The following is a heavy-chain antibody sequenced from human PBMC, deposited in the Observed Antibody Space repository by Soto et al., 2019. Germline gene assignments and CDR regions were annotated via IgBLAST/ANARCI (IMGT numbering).Heavy chain of an antibody. J-gene: IGHJ4*02. CDR3: PRFITSFRIDY. Sequence: SETLSLTCTVSGGSISSYYWSWIRQPPGKGLEWIGYIYYSGSTNYNPSLKSRVTISVDTSKNQFSLKLSSVTAADTAVYYCPRFITSFRIDYCGPGSLVTVS. D-gene: IGHD3-3*01. CDR1: GGSISSYY. V-gene: IGHV4-59*01. CDR2: IYYSGST.